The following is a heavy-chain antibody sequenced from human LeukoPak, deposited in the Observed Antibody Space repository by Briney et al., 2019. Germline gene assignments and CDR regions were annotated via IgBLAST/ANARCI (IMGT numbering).Heavy chain of an antibody. CDR3: ARAAPYSSGWYYFDY. CDR1: GYTFTSYW. Sequence: KVSCKASGYTFTSYWIGWVRQMPGKGLEWMGIIYPGDSDTRYSPSFQGQVTISADKSISTAYLQRSSLKASDTAMYYCARAAPYSSGWYYFDYWGQGTLVTVSS. J-gene: IGHJ4*02. D-gene: IGHD6-19*01. CDR2: IYPGDSDT. V-gene: IGHV5-51*01.